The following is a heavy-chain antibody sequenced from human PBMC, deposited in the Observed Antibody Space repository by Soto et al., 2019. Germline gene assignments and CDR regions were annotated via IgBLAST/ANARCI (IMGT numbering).Heavy chain of an antibody. Sequence: GESLKISCNASGYIFTSYWIGWVRQMPGKGLEWMGIIYPGDSDTRYSPSFQGQVTISADKSISTAYLQWSSLKASDTAIYYCARREGWEMLDGPKYFQHWGQGTLVTVSS. CDR3: ARREGWEMLDGPKYFQH. CDR2: IYPGDSDT. J-gene: IGHJ1*01. D-gene: IGHD1-26*01. CDR1: GYIFTSYW. V-gene: IGHV5-51*01.